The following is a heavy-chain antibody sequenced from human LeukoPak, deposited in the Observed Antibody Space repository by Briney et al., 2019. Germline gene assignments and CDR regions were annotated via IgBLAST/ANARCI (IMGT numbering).Heavy chain of an antibody. V-gene: IGHV3-11*04. D-gene: IGHD3-22*01. Sequence: RGSLRLSCAAFGFTFSDYYMSWIRQAPGKGLEWVSYISSSSSTVYYADSVKGRFTISRDNAKNSLYLQMNSLRDEDTAVYYCARDSLYDSSGYYPYWGQGTLVTVSS. CDR2: ISSSSSTV. J-gene: IGHJ4*02. CDR1: GFTFSDYY. CDR3: ARDSLYDSSGYYPY.